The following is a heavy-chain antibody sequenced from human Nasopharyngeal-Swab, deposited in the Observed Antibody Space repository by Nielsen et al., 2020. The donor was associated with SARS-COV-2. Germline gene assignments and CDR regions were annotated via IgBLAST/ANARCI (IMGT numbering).Heavy chain of an antibody. CDR3: ARDGLDYDFWSAYFTDV. J-gene: IGHJ6*02. D-gene: IGHD3-3*01. Sequence: GESLKISCAASGFTFSNYNMNWVRQAPGKGLEWVSSISSSTTYIYYADSVKGRFTISRDNAKNSLYLQMNGLRAEDTAVYYCARDGLDYDFWSAYFTDVWGQGTTVTVSS. CDR1: GFTFSNYN. V-gene: IGHV3-21*01. CDR2: ISSSTTYI.